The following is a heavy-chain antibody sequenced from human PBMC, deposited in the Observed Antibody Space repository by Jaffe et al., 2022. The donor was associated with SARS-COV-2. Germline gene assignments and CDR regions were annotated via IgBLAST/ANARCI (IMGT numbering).Heavy chain of an antibody. D-gene: IGHD3-3*01. CDR2: ISSSSSYI. CDR3: ARDRPLLEWLLSAAFDI. J-gene: IGHJ3*02. CDR1: GFTFSSYS. V-gene: IGHV3-21*01. Sequence: EVQLVESGGGLVKPGGSLRLSCAASGFTFSSYSMNWVRQAPGKGLEWVSSISSSSSYIYYADSVKGRFTISRDNAKNSLYLQMNSLRAEDTAVYYCARDRPLLEWLLSAAFDIWGQGTMVTVSS.